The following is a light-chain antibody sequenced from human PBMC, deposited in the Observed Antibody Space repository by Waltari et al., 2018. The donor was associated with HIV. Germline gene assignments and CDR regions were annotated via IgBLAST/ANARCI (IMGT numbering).Light chain of an antibody. Sequence: DIQMTQSPSSLSASVGDRVTISCRASQGISTYLDWYQQKPGKPPKLLIYAASTLQLGVASRFNGSGTGTDFTLTISSMRPEDFATYYCQKYSNAPFSFGPGTTVDIK. CDR2: AAS. CDR1: QGISTY. J-gene: IGKJ3*01. V-gene: IGKV1-27*01. CDR3: QKYSNAPFS.